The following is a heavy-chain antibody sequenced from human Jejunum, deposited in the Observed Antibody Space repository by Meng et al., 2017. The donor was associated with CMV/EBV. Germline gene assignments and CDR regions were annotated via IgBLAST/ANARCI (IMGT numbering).Heavy chain of an antibody. CDR1: GFPFTPYA. Sequence: GFPFTPYAMRWVRQAPGKGPEWVSSISADNSNINYADSVKGRFTISRDNAKNSLYLLMESLRAEDTAIYYCVRGGSSGTLKYFDYWGQGALVTVSS. V-gene: IGHV3-21*01. J-gene: IGHJ4*02. D-gene: IGHD3-3*01. CDR2: ISADNSNI. CDR3: VRGGSSGTLKYFDY.